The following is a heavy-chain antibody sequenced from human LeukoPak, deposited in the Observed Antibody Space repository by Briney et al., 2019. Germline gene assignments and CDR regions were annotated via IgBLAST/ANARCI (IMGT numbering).Heavy chain of an antibody. CDR2: ISGGGGST. CDR3: ASEIIFGSFDY. Sequence: GGSLRLSCTASGFTFSNYGMRWVRQAPGKGLEGVSAISGGGGSTYYADSVKGRFTISRGNSKNTLYLQMNSLRAEDTAVYYCASEIIFGSFDYWGQGTLVTVSS. J-gene: IGHJ4*02. D-gene: IGHD3-3*01. V-gene: IGHV3-23*01. CDR1: GFTFSNYG.